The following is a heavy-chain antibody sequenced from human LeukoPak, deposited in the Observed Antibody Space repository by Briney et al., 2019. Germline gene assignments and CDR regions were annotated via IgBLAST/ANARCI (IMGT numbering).Heavy chain of an antibody. Sequence: PGGSLRLSCAASGFTFSSYGMHWVRQAPGKGLEWVAVISYDGSNKYYADSVKGRFTISRDNSKNTLYLQMNSLRAEDTAVYYCAKETHRVGWLLASIFDYWGQGTLVTVSS. CDR2: ISYDGSNK. CDR1: GFTFSSYG. J-gene: IGHJ4*02. CDR3: AKETHRVGWLLASIFDY. V-gene: IGHV3-30*18. D-gene: IGHD3-22*01.